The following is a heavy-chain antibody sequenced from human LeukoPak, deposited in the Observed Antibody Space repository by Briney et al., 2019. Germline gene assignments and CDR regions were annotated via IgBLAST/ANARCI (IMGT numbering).Heavy chain of an antibody. V-gene: IGHV3-48*01. Sequence: GGSLRLSCAASGFTFSSYSLNWVRQAPGKGLEWVSYISSSSSTIYYADSVKGRFTISRDNAKNSLYLQMNSLRAEDTAVYYWARVGSYGDYGFDYWGQGTLVTVSS. CDR3: ARVGSYGDYGFDY. CDR1: GFTFSSYS. J-gene: IGHJ4*02. CDR2: ISSSSSTI. D-gene: IGHD4-17*01.